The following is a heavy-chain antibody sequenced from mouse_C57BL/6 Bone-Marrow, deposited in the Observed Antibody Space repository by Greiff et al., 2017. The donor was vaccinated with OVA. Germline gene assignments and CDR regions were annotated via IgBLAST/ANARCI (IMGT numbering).Heavy chain of an antibody. CDR1: GYTFTSYG. V-gene: IGHV1-81*01. CDR3: ARSTTVVFDY. D-gene: IGHD1-1*01. Sequence: VQLVESGAELARPGASVKLSCKASGYTFTSYGISWVKQRTGQGLEWIGEIYPRSGNTYYNEKFKGKATLTADKSSSTAYMELRSLTSEDAAVYFCARSTTVVFDYWGQGTTLTVSS. J-gene: IGHJ2*01. CDR2: IYPRSGNT.